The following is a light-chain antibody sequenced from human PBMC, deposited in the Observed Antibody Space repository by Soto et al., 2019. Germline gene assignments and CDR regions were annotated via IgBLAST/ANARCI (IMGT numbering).Light chain of an antibody. CDR1: QSVSSSY. CDR3: QQYSSSPRT. V-gene: IGKV3-20*01. J-gene: IGKJ1*01. Sequence: EIVLTQSPGTLSLSPGERATLSCRASQSVSSSYLAWYQQKPGQAPRLLIYGASSRATGIPDRFSCSGSGTDLTVTISRQAPEDFAVYYCQQYSSSPRTFVQGTKVEIK. CDR2: GAS.